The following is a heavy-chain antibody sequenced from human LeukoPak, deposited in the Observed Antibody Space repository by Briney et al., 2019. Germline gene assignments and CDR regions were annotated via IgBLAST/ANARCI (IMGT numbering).Heavy chain of an antibody. CDR1: GGSISSSY. J-gene: IGHJ3*02. Sequence: PSESLSLTCIVSGGSISSSYWSRIRQPPGKGLEWIGFIYYSGSTNYNPSLKSRVTISVDTSKNLFSLKLSSMTAADTAVYYCAKTNWGAFDIWGQGTMVTVSS. D-gene: IGHD7-27*01. CDR2: IYYSGST. V-gene: IGHV4-59*03. CDR3: AKTNWGAFDI.